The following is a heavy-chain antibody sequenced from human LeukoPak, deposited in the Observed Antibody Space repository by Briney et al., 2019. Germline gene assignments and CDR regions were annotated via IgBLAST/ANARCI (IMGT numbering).Heavy chain of an antibody. J-gene: IGHJ4*02. CDR3: ARDCSGSSCYWIH. CDR1: GYTFSSYG. D-gene: IGHD2-15*01. Sequence: ASVKVSCKASGYTFSSYGISWVRQAPGQGLEWLGYISAYNGNTNNAQKVQGRITMTTDTSTSTAYMEVRSLRSDDTAVYYCARDCSGSSCYWIHWGQGTLVTVSS. CDR2: ISAYNGNT. V-gene: IGHV1-18*01.